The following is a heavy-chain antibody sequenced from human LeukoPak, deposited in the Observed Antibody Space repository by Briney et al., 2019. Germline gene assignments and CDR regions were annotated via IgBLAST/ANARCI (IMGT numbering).Heavy chain of an antibody. CDR2: ISTSGDR. J-gene: IGHJ4*02. CDR3: ARVAKERVGGVYYFDY. D-gene: IGHD1-1*01. CDR1: GFTFSDYD. V-gene: IGHV3-13*01. Sequence: GGSLRLSCAASGFTFSDYDMHWVRQATGKGLEWVSAISTSGDRYTPGSAKGRFTISRENANNALYLQMHSLRAGDTAVYYCARVAKERVGGVYYFDYWGQGTLVTVSS.